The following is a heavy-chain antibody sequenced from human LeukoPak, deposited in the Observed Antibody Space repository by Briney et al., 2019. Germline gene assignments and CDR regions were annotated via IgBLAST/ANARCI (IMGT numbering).Heavy chain of an antibody. CDR3: AKDRIYGDSSGYYMDV. CDR2: ISGSGGST. J-gene: IGHJ6*03. Sequence: GGSLRLSCAASGFTFSSCAMSWVRQAPGKGLEWVSAISGSGGSTYYADSVKGRFTISRDNSKNTLYLQMNSLRAEDTAVYYCAKDRIYGDSSGYYMDVWGKGTTVTISS. V-gene: IGHV3-23*01. D-gene: IGHD4-17*01. CDR1: GFTFSSCA.